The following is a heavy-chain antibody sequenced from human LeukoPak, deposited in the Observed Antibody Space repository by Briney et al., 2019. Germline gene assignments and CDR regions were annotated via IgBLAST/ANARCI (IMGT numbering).Heavy chain of an antibody. J-gene: IGHJ4*02. CDR3: AKDYSGFNY. D-gene: IGHD4-11*01. V-gene: IGHV3-23*01. CDR1: GFTFSRQA. CDR2: ISGSGSST. Sequence: GGSLRLSCVASGFTFSRQAMTWVRQAPGKGLEWVSSISGSGSSTYYADSVKGRFTISRDNSKNTLYLQMNSLRADDTAIYYCAKDYSGFNYWGQGTLVTVSS.